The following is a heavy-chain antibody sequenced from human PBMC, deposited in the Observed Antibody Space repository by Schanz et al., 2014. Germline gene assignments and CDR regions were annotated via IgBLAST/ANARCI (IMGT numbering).Heavy chain of an antibody. D-gene: IGHD3-22*01. CDR3: AKDAAYYDIVIFPDR. V-gene: IGHV3-23*01. Sequence: EVQLLESGGGLVQPGGSLRLSCAASGFTFTTYAMTWVRQAPGKGLEWVSNISPTGSSTYYADSMKGRFTISRDNSKNTLYLQMNSLRAEDTAIYFCAKDAAYYDIVIFPDRWGQGTLVTVSS. J-gene: IGHJ5*02. CDR1: GFTFTTYA. CDR2: ISPTGSST.